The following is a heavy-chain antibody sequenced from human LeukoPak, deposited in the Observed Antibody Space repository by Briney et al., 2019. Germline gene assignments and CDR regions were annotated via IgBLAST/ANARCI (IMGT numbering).Heavy chain of an antibody. J-gene: IGHJ4*02. CDR3: ARGAVRFGDY. V-gene: IGHV1-2*02. D-gene: IGHD3-16*01. CDR1: GYKFTVDY. CDR2: IYSHNGGT. Sequence: GASVKVSCKSSGYKFTVDYIHWVRQAPGQGLEWMGWIYSHNGGTHYAQKFQGRVTMTRDTSTSTAYVELSGLRLDDTAVYYCARGAVRFGDYWGQGTLVTVSA.